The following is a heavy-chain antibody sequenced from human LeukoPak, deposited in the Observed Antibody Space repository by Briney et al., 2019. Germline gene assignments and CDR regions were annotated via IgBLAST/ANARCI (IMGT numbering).Heavy chain of an antibody. D-gene: IGHD5-18*01. CDR3: ARGYSYGFYYFDY. CDR2: IYSGGST. CDR1: GFTVSSNY. Sequence: GGSLRLSCAASGFTVSSNYMSWVRQAPGKGLEWVSVIYSGGSTYYADSVKGRSTISRDNSKNTLYLQMNSLRAEDTAVYYCARGYSYGFYYFDYWGQGTLVTVSS. V-gene: IGHV3-66*01. J-gene: IGHJ4*02.